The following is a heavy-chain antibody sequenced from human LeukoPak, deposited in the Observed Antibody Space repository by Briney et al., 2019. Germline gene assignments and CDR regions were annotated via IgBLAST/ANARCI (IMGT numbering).Heavy chain of an antibody. CDR2: IKQDGSEK. V-gene: IGHV3-7*01. Sequence: GGSLRLSCAATGFTFSDYWMSWVRQAPGKGLEWVANIKQDGSEKYYVDSVKGRFTISRDNAKNSLYLQMNSLRAEDTAVYYCARDWAEWELLLNWFDPWGQGTLVTVSS. CDR3: ARDWAEWELLLNWFDP. J-gene: IGHJ5*02. CDR1: GFTFSDYW. D-gene: IGHD1-26*01.